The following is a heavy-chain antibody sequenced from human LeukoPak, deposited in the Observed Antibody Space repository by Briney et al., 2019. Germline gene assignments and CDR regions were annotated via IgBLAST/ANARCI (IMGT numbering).Heavy chain of an antibody. J-gene: IGHJ3*02. CDR3: ARAWWFGEDAFDI. Sequence: GGSLRLSCAASGFTVSSNYMSWVRQAPGKGLEWVSVIYSGGSTYYADSVKGRFTISRDNSKNTLYLQMNSLRAEDTAVYYCARAWWFGEDAFDIRGQGTMVTVSS. V-gene: IGHV3-53*01. D-gene: IGHD3-10*01. CDR1: GFTVSSNY. CDR2: IYSGGST.